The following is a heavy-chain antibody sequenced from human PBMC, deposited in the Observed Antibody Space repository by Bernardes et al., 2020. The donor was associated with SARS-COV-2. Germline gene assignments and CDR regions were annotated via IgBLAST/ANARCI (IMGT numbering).Heavy chain of an antibody. CDR2: IYTSGST. CDR1: GGSISSYY. J-gene: IGHJ6*02. Sequence: SETLSLTCTVSGGSISSYYWSWIRQPAGKGLEWIGRIYTSGSTNYNPSLKSRVTMSVDTSKNQFSLKLSSVTAADTAVYYCARDDYCGGDCGPKIDYRDYYGMDVWGQGTTVTVSS. D-gene: IGHD2-21*02. CDR3: ARDDYCGGDCGPKIDYRDYYGMDV. V-gene: IGHV4-4*07.